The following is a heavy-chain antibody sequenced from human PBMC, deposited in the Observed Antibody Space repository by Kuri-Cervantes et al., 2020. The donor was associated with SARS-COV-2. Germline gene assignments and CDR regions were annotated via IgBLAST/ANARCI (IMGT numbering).Heavy chain of an antibody. V-gene: IGHV3-30*04. CDR2: ISYDGSNK. J-gene: IGHJ4*02. Sequence: GGSLRLSCAASGFTFSSYAMHWVRQAPGKGLEWVAVISYDGSNKYYADSVKGRFTISRDNSKNTLYLQMNSLRAEDTAVYYCARSGGPGGIQLWLVPLDYWGQGPLVTVSS. CDR3: ARSGGPGGIQLWLVPLDY. D-gene: IGHD5-18*01. CDR1: GFTFSSYA.